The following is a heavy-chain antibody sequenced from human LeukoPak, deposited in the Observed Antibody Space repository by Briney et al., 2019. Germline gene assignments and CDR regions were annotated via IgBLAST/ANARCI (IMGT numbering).Heavy chain of an antibody. Sequence: PGGPLRLSCAASGFTLGTYWMHWVRQAPGKGLVWVARINSDGTKISYADSVKGRFSISSDHANNTVYLQMNSLRVEDTAVYYCARGVIFVWGVYYFDLWGQGTLVTVSS. J-gene: IGHJ4*02. CDR3: ARGVIFVWGVYYFDL. CDR2: INSDGTKI. V-gene: IGHV3-74*01. CDR1: GFTLGTYW. D-gene: IGHD3-10*02.